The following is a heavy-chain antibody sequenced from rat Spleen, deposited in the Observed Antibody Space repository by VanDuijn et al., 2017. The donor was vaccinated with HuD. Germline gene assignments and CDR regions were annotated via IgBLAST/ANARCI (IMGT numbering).Heavy chain of an antibody. J-gene: IGHJ2*01. CDR2: ISYGDRSGHSST. D-gene: IGHD1-9*01. CDR1: GFTFSDYG. V-gene: IGHV5-29*01. CDR3: VRHGYTRYYFDY. Sequence: EVQLVESGGGLVQPGRSLKLSCAASGFTFSDYGMAWVRQAPTKGLEWVATISYGDRSGHSSTYYRDSVKGRFTISRDNAKSTLSLQMDSLRSEDTASYYCVRHGYTRYYFDYWGQGVMVTVSS.